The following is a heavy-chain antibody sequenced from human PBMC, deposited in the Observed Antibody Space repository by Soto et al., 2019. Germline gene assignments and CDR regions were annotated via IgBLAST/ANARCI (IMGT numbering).Heavy chain of an antibody. CDR2: ISSRGTTI. CDR3: ARDCGRCSSGFAS. D-gene: IGHD2-15*01. V-gene: IGHV3-11*01. Sequence: QVQLVESGGGLVKPGGSLRLSCAASGFTFSDYFMTWIRQAPGKGLEWVSYISSRGTTIFYADSVQGRFTISRDNAKKSLYLEINSLRAEDTAVYYCARDCGRCSSGFASWGQGTLVTVSS. CDR1: GFTFSDYF. J-gene: IGHJ4*02.